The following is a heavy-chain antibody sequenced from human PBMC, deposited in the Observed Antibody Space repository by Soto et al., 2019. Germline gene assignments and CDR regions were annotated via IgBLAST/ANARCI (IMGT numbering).Heavy chain of an antibody. D-gene: IGHD3-22*01. Sequence: GEYLKISWKGSGYSFAGYWITWVRQKPGKCLEWMGRIDPSDSQTYYSPSFRGHVTISVTKSITTVFLQWSSLRASDTAMYYCARQIYDSDTGPNFQYYFDSWGQGTPVTVSS. CDR3: ARQIYDSDTGPNFQYYFDS. CDR1: GYSFAGYW. V-gene: IGHV5-10-1*01. CDR2: IDPSDSQT. J-gene: IGHJ4*02.